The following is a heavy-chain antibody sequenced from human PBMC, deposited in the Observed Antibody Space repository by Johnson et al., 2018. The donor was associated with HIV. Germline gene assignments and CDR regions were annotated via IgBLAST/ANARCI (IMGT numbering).Heavy chain of an antibody. Sequence: QVQLVESGGGVVQPGRSLRLSCAASGFTFSSYAMHWVRQAPAKGLEWVAVISYDGSDKYYADSVKGRFTISRDNSKNTLYLQMNSLRAEDTAVFYCARASLARGGKIRAFDIWGQGTMVTVSS. CDR3: ARASLARGGKIRAFDI. CDR1: GFTFSSYA. CDR2: ISYDGSDK. J-gene: IGHJ3*02. D-gene: IGHD4-23*01. V-gene: IGHV3-30*14.